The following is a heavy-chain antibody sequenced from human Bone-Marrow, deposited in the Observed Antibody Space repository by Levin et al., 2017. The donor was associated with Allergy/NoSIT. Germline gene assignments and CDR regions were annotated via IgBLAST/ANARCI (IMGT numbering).Heavy chain of an antibody. CDR2: IYYSRST. J-gene: IGHJ4*02. CDR3: GRSGSLAAMTGYYFDS. V-gene: IGHV4-30-4*01. CDR1: GGSINSGDHF. Sequence: SQTLSLTCSVSGGSINSGDHFWSWVRQPPGKGLEWIGYIYYSRSTSYSPSLKSRLTIPVDTSKNQFSLKLNSVTAADPAVHFLGRSGSLAAMTGYYFDSWGQGTLVTVSS. D-gene: IGHD3-9*01.